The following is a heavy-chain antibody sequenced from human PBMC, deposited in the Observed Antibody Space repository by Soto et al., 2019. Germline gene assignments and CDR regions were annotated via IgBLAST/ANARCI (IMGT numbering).Heavy chain of an antibody. Sequence: QVQLVQSGAEVKKPGASVKVSCKASGYTFTSYGISWVRQAPGQCLEWMGWISAYNGNTNYAQQLQGRVTMTTDTSTSTAYMELRSLRSDDTAVYYCARDLGSRELLSWSTRPPIDYWGQGTLVTVSS. J-gene: IGHJ4*02. D-gene: IGHD3-10*01. CDR2: ISAYNGNT. CDR3: ARDLGSRELLSWSTRPPIDY. V-gene: IGHV1-18*01. CDR1: GYTFTSYG.